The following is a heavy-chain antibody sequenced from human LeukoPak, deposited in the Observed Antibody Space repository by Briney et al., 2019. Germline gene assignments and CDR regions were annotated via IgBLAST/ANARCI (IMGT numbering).Heavy chain of an antibody. D-gene: IGHD6-13*01. CDR1: RFTFSSYA. V-gene: IGHV3-30-3*01. Sequence: GGSLRLSCAASRFTFSSYAMHWVRQAPGKGLEWVAVISNDGSNKYYADSVKGRFTISRDNSKNTLYLQMNSLRAEDTAVYYCARGRYSSTTYYFDSWGQGTLVTVSS. J-gene: IGHJ4*02. CDR2: ISNDGSNK. CDR3: ARGRYSSTTYYFDS.